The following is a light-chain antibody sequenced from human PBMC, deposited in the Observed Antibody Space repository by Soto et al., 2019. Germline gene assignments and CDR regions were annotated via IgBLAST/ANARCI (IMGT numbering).Light chain of an antibody. Sequence: DIQRTQSPSILATSVGGRGTSTCRSRQTITNWLAWYQQKPGKAPRLLIYDASSLESWVPSRFRGSGSGTEFPLTISSLPSEDFANYYCQQYKSFWTFGQGPKVDIK. CDR2: DAS. V-gene: IGKV1-5*01. CDR3: QQYKSFWT. J-gene: IGKJ1*01. CDR1: QTITNW.